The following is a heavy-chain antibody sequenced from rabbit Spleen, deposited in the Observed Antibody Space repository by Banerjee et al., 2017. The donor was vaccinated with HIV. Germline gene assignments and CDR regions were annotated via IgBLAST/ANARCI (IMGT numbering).Heavy chain of an antibody. J-gene: IGHJ3*01. CDR1: EVSFSYSSY. V-gene: IGHV1S40*01. D-gene: IGHD4-1*01. CDR3: ARAIVPWLGLTRLDL. Sequence: QSLEESGGDLVKPGASLTLTCTASEVSFSYSSYICWVRQAPGKGLEWIGIIYSAKGSTDYASWVNGRFTISSDNAQSTVDLKMTSLTAADTATYFCARAIVPWLGLTRLDLWGPGTLVTVS. CDR2: IYSAKGST.